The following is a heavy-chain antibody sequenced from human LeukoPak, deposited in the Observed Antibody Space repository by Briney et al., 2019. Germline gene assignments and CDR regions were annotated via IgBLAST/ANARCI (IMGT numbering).Heavy chain of an antibody. CDR2: ISAYNGDT. D-gene: IGHD6-19*01. J-gene: IGHJ4*02. Sequence: ASVKVSCKASGYTFNKHGITWVRQAPGQGLEWMGWISAYNGDTKYSQKFQGRVTLPTDTSASSAYMELRSLRSDDTAVYYCARDPSNTSGWSPYFDYWGQGALVTVSS. V-gene: IGHV1-18*04. CDR1: GYTFNKHG. CDR3: ARDPSNTSGWSPYFDY.